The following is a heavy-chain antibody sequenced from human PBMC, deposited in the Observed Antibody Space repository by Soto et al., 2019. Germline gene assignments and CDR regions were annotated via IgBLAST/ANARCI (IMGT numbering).Heavy chain of an antibody. CDR2: ITHSGST. D-gene: IGHD1-7*01. CDR1: GWSFSGYY. V-gene: IGHV4-34*01. J-gene: IGHJ5*02. Sequence: SSETLCLTCAFYGWSFSGYYLSLIRQPPGKGLEWIGEITHSGSTDYNPSLKSRVTISVDTSKNQFSLKLSSVTAADTAVYYCARGGGHNWNYDNWFDPWGQGTLVTVSS. CDR3: ARGGGHNWNYDNWFDP.